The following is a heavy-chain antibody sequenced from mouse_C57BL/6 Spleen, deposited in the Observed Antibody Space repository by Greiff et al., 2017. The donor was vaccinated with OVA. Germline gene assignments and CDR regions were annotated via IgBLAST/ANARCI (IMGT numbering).Heavy chain of an antibody. Sequence: VQLQQPGAELVKPGASVKLSCKASGYTFTSYWMQWVKQRPGQGLEWIGEIDPSASYTNYNQKFKGKATLTVDTSSSTAYMQLRSLTSEDSAVYYCARSLYGGSYIDYWGQGTTLTVSS. D-gene: IGHD1-1*01. CDR3: ARSLYGGSYIDY. V-gene: IGHV1-50*01. CDR1: GYTFTSYW. CDR2: IDPSASYT. J-gene: IGHJ2*01.